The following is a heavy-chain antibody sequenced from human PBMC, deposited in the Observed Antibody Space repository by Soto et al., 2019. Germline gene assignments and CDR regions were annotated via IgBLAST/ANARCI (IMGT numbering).Heavy chain of an antibody. J-gene: IGHJ6*03. CDR1: GFTVSSNY. CDR3: ARLTFGVVWVYMDV. D-gene: IGHD3-3*01. V-gene: IGHV3-66*01. Sequence: GGSLRLSCAASGFTVSSNYMSWVRQAPGKGLEWVSVIYSGGSTYYADSVKGRFTISRDNSKNTLYLQMNSLRAEDTAVYYCARLTFGVVWVYMDVWGKGTTVTVSS. CDR2: IYSGGST.